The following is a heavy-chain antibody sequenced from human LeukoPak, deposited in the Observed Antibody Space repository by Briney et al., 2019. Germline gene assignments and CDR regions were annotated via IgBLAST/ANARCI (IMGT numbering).Heavy chain of an antibody. D-gene: IGHD1-26*01. CDR3: AHRLSDRSYNGSPDYFDY. Sequence: SSPTLLHPTPAPARTFSFSGFSLTPMPVGVGLNRHPPVKALERPTFIYWDEDESYSPSLESRLTLPTDTSKNQLLLTLTNMDPVDTAQYFCAHRLSDRSYNGSPDYFDYWGQGTLVTVSS. CDR1: GFSLTPMPVG. J-gene: IGHJ4*02. V-gene: IGHV2-5*02. CDR2: IYWDEDE.